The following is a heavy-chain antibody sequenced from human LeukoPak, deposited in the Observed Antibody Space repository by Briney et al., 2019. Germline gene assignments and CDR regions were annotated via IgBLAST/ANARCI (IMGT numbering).Heavy chain of an antibody. D-gene: IGHD4-17*01. CDR1: GFTFSSYW. Sequence: GGSLRLSCAASGFTFSSYWMSWVRQAPGKGLEWVANIKQDRSEKYYVDSVKGRFTISRDNAKNSLYLQMNSLRAEDTAVYYCARVGRTVTTYYYYYMDVWGKGTTVTISS. CDR3: ARVGRTVTTYYYYYMDV. J-gene: IGHJ6*03. CDR2: IKQDRSEK. V-gene: IGHV3-7*01.